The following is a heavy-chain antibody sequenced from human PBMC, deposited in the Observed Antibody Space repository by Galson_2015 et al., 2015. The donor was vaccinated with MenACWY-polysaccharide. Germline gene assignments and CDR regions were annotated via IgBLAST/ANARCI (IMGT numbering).Heavy chain of an antibody. CDR1: GGSFSGYY. CDR3: ARLPRGIHYYGSGSYYDPRRLSFPGEDY. CDR2: INHSGST. Sequence: SETLSLTCAVYGGSFSGYYWSWIRQPPGKGLEWIGEINHSGSTNYNPSLKSRVTISVDTSKNQFSLKLSSVTAADTAVYYCARLPRGIHYYGSGSYYDPRRLSFPGEDYWGQGTLVTVSS. J-gene: IGHJ4*02. V-gene: IGHV4-34*01. D-gene: IGHD3-10*01.